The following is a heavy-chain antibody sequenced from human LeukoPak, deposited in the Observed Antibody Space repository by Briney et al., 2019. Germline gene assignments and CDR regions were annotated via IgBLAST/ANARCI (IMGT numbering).Heavy chain of an antibody. CDR2: IYHSGST. D-gene: IGHD3-10*01. CDR1: GGSISSTTW. CDR3: ARVRAGYGSGSYYTPDFDY. V-gene: IGHV4-4*02. J-gene: IGHJ4*02. Sequence: SETLSLTCTVSGGSISSTTWWTWVRQPPGKGLEWIGEIYHSGSTNYSPSLKSRVTISVDTSKNQFSLKLSSVTAADTAVYYCARVRAGYGSGSYYTPDFDYWGQGTLVTVSS.